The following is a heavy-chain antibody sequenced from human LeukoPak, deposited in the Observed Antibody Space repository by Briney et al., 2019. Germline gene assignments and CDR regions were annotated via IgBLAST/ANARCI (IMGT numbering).Heavy chain of an antibody. Sequence: GGSLRLSCAASGFTFSSYAMSWVRQAPGKGLEWVSAISGSGGSTYYADSVKGRFTISRDNSKNTLCLQMNSLRAEDTAVYYCVKDSDELIAAVYNWFDPWGQGTQVTVSS. D-gene: IGHD6-13*01. CDR3: VKDSDELIAAVYNWFDP. J-gene: IGHJ5*02. CDR1: GFTFSSYA. V-gene: IGHV3-23*01. CDR2: ISGSGGST.